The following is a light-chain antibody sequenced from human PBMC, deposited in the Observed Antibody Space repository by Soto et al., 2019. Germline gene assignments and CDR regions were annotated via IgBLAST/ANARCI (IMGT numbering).Light chain of an antibody. J-gene: IGLJ7*01. CDR2: YDS. CDR3: QVWDIMTDNDV. Sequence: SYELTQPPSVSVAPEKTATITCGGTNIGDKRVHWYRQKPGQAPVLLISYDSDRPSGIPERFSGSNSGNTATLTISRVEAGEEADYYCQVWDIMTDNDVFGGGTKLTVL. CDR1: NIGDKR. V-gene: IGLV3-21*04.